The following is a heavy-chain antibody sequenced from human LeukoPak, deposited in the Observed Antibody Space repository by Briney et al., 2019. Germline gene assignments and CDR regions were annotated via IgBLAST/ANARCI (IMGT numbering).Heavy chain of an antibody. CDR3: ARISSSNWYNERGAFDV. Sequence: SETLSLTCTVSGGSISSYYWSWVRQPPGEGLEWIGFVYYTGSTNYSPSPKSRVTISVDTSKNQFSLKLRSVTAADTAVYYCARISSSNWYNERGAFDVWGQGTMVTVSS. J-gene: IGHJ3*01. V-gene: IGHV4-59*01. CDR1: GGSISSYY. D-gene: IGHD6-13*01. CDR2: VYYTGST.